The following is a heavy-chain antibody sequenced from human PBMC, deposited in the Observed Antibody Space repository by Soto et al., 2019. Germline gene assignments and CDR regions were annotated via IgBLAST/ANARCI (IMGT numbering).Heavy chain of an antibody. Sequence: PETLSPTCTVAGGSISAFYCSWVRQPAGKGLEWIGRIYSSGATKYNPSLRNRVTMSVDTSTDQYSLNLASMTAADTAVYFCARGPFCGNDCYFDVWGQGTQVTVSS. CDR2: IYSSGAT. D-gene: IGHD2-21*02. J-gene: IGHJ4*02. CDR1: GGSISAFY. V-gene: IGHV4-4*07. CDR3: ARGPFCGNDCYFDV.